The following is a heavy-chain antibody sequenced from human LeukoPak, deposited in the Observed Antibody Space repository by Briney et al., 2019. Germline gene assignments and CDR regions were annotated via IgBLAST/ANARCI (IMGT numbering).Heavy chain of an antibody. Sequence: GGSLRLSCAASGFTFSSYAMNWVRQAPGKGLEWVSGIGYTGDSTFYADSVKGRFTVSRDSSKNTLFLHMNSLRAEDTAVYYCAKDRTAGYDGLVDYWGQGTLVTVSS. CDR1: GFTFSSYA. J-gene: IGHJ4*02. CDR3: AKDRTAGYDGLVDY. V-gene: IGHV3-23*01. D-gene: IGHD5-12*01. CDR2: IGYTGDST.